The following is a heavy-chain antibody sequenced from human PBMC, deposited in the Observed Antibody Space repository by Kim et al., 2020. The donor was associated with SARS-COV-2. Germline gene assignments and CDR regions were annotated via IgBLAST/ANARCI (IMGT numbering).Heavy chain of an antibody. CDR1: GGSFSGYY. CDR2: INHSGIT. CDR3: ARDRFDTIFGVVIIGAFDI. D-gene: IGHD3-3*01. J-gene: IGHJ3*02. V-gene: IGHV4-34*01. Sequence: SETLSLTCAVYGGSFSGYYWSWIRQPPGKGLEWIGEINHSGITNYNPSLKSRVTISVDTSKNQFSLKLSSVTAADTAVYYCARDRFDTIFGVVIIGAFDIWGQGTMVTVSS.